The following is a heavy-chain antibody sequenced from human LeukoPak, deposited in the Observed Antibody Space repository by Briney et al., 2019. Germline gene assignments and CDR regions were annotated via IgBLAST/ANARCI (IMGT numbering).Heavy chain of an antibody. J-gene: IGHJ4*02. CDR1: GFTFSSYS. CDR3: AKGIHVDIVAPFDY. CDR2: ISSSSSTI. D-gene: IGHD5-12*01. V-gene: IGHV3-48*01. Sequence: GGSLRLSCAASGFTFSSYSMNWVRQAPGKGLEWVSYISSSSSTIYYADSVKGRFTISRDNSKNTLYLQMNSLRAEDTAVYYCAKGIHVDIVAPFDYWGQGTLVTVSS.